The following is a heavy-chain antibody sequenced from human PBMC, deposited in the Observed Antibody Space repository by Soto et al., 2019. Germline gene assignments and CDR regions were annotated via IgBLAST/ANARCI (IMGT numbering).Heavy chain of an antibody. CDR1: GGSISSSSYY. V-gene: IGHV4-39*01. D-gene: IGHD5-12*01. Sequence: QLQLQESGPGLVKPSETLSLTCTVSGGSISSSSYYWGWIRQPPGKGLEWIGSIYYSGSTYYNPSLKSRVTISVDTSKNQFSLKLSSVTAADTAVYYCAMGVVVRGYDPGVDPWGQGTLVTVSS. CDR3: AMGVVVRGYDPGVDP. J-gene: IGHJ5*02. CDR2: IYYSGST.